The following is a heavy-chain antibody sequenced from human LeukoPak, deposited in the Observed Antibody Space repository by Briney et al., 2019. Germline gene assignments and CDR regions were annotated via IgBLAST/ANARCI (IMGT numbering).Heavy chain of an antibody. CDR3: AVGYSYGPPLFFDY. J-gene: IGHJ4*02. Sequence: ASVKVSCKASGYTFTSYGISWVRQAPGQGLEWMGWISAYNGNTNYAQKLQGRVTMTTDTFTSTAYMELRSLRSDDTAVYYCAVGYSYGPPLFFDYWGQGTLVTVSS. CDR1: GYTFTSYG. D-gene: IGHD5-18*01. V-gene: IGHV1-18*04. CDR2: ISAYNGNT.